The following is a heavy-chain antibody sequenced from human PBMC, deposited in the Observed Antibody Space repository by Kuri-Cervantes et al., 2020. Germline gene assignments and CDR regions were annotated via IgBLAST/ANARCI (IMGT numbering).Heavy chain of an antibody. D-gene: IGHD1-26*01. CDR1: GFTFSSYE. J-gene: IGHJ4*02. Sequence: GGSLRLSCAASGFTFSSYEMNWVRQAPGKGLEWVSYISSSGSTIYYADSVKGRFTISRDNAKNSLYLQMNSLRDEDTAVYYCAIVTREWELRYFDYWGQGTLVTVSS. V-gene: IGHV3-48*03. CDR3: AIVTREWELRYFDY. CDR2: ISSSGSTI.